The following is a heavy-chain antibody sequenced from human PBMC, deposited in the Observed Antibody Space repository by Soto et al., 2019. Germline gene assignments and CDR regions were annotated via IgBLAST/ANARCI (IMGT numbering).Heavy chain of an antibody. V-gene: IGHV1-69*06. Sequence: QVHLEQSGSEVKKSGSSVKVSCKSSGNSFSSHAITWVRQASGQGLEWMGGIIPVFDTPTYARRFQDRVTITADKSTNTSYMELRSLRSEDTAVYYCARGGALSTSWYWGDGLDSWGQGTQVTVSS. D-gene: IGHD6-13*01. CDR2: IIPVFDTP. CDR1: GNSFSSHA. J-gene: IGHJ4*02. CDR3: ARGGALSTSWYWGDGLDS.